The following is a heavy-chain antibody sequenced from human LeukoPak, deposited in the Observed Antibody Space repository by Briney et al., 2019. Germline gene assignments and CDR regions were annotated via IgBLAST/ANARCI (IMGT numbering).Heavy chain of an antibody. CDR2: INHSGST. D-gene: IGHD2-15*01. J-gene: IGHJ4*02. Sequence: PSETLSLTCAVYGGSFSGYYWSWIRQPPGKGLEWIGEINHSGSTNYNPSLKSRVTISVDTSKNQFSLKLSSVTAADTAVYYCARGGVVVAAIFGYSYGNFDYWGQGTLVTVSS. CDR1: GGSFSGYY. CDR3: ARGGVVVAAIFGYSYGNFDY. V-gene: IGHV4-34*01.